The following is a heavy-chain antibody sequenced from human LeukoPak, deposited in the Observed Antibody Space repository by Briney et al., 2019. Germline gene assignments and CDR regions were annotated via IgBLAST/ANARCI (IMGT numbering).Heavy chain of an antibody. Sequence: PGGSLRLSCAASGFTFSSYEMNWVRRAPGKGLEWVSYISSSGSTIYYADSVKGRFTISRDNAKNSLYLQMNSLRAEDTAVYYCARETSYYYDSTGDAFDIWGQGTMVTVSS. J-gene: IGHJ3*02. CDR3: ARETSYYYDSTGDAFDI. CDR2: ISSSGSTI. V-gene: IGHV3-48*03. D-gene: IGHD3-22*01. CDR1: GFTFSSYE.